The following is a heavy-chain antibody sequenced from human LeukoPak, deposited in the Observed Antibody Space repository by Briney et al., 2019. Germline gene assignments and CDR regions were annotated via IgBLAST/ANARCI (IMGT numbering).Heavy chain of an antibody. CDR1: GFTVSSNY. V-gene: IGHV3-66*01. CDR2: IYSGGST. CDR3: ARDGGYYDSSGYYPPGY. J-gene: IGHJ4*02. D-gene: IGHD3-22*01. Sequence: GGSLRLSCAASGFTVSSNYMSWVRQAPGKGLEWVSVIYSGGSTYYADSVKGRFTISRDNSKNTMYLQMNSLRAEDTAVYYCARDGGYYDSSGYYPPGYWGQGTLVTVSS.